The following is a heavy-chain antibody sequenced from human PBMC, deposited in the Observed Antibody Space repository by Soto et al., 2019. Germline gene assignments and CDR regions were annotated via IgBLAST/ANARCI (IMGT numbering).Heavy chain of an antibody. CDR2: IFYSGST. J-gene: IGHJ5*02. CDR3: ARHGYSSSWFLP. CDR1: GGSISSSSYY. D-gene: IGHD2-2*03. V-gene: IGHV4-39*01. Sequence: SETLSLTCTVSGGSISSSSYYWGWIRQPPGKGLEWVGSIFYSGSTYYNPSLKSRVTISVDTSKNQFSLKLSSVTAADTAVYYCARHGYSSSWFLPWGQGTLVTVSS.